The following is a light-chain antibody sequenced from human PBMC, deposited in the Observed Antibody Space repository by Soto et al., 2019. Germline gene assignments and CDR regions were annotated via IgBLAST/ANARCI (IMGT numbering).Light chain of an antibody. CDR3: TSYTGSRSLVV. CDR2: EVS. V-gene: IGLV2-14*01. J-gene: IGLJ2*01. CDR1: SSAIGSYNY. Sequence: QSALTQPASVSASPGQSITISCTGTSSAIGSYNYVSWYRHHPGKAPQLMIYEVSHRPSGISHRFSGSKSGNTASLTISGLQAEDEGYDYCTSYTGSRSLVVFGGGTKLTVL.